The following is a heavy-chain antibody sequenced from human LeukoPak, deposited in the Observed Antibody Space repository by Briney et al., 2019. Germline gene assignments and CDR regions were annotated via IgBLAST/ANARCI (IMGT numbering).Heavy chain of an antibody. V-gene: IGHV4-34*01. CDR2: INHSGST. J-gene: IGHJ5*02. CDR3: ARPRRGLAVAGLNWFDP. D-gene: IGHD6-19*01. Sequence: PSETLSLTCAVYGGSFSGYYWSWIRQPPGKGLEWNGEINHSGSTNYNPSLKSRVTISVDTSKNQFSLKLSSVTAADTAVYYCARPRRGLAVAGLNWFDPWGQGTLVTVSS. CDR1: GGSFSGYY.